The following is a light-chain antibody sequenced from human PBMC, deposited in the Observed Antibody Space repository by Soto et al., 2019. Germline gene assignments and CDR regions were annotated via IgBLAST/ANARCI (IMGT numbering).Light chain of an antibody. CDR1: QSLLHSNGYNY. CDR3: MQALQAPWT. Sequence: DLVMTQSPLSLPVTAGEPASVSCRSSQSLLHSNGYNYLDWYLQKPGQSPQLLIYWGSNRAYGVPDRVSGSGSGTDCTLKISRVEAEDVGVYYCMQALQAPWTFGQGTKVEIK. CDR2: WGS. V-gene: IGKV2-28*01. J-gene: IGKJ1*01.